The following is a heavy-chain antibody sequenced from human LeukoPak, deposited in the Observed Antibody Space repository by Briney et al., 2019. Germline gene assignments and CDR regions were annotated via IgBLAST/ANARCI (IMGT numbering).Heavy chain of an antibody. CDR2: ISSSGGST. J-gene: IGHJ4*02. D-gene: IGHD6-6*01. CDR3: AKGGHSSSSWRNFFDY. Sequence: GGSLRLSCAASGLTFSSFAMSWVRQAPGKGLEWVSGISSSGGSTYYADSVKGRFTISRDNSKNTLYLQMNSLRAEDTAVYSCAKGGHSSSSWRNFFDYWGQGTLVTVSS. V-gene: IGHV3-23*01. CDR1: GLTFSSFA.